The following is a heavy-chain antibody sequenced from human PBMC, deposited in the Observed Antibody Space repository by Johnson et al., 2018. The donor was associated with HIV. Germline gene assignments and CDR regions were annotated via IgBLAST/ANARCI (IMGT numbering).Heavy chain of an antibody. CDR2: ISYDGSNK. CDR3: ARGHMVRGVTHAFDI. CDR1: GFTFSSYA. Sequence: QVYLVESGGGVVQPGRSLRLSCAASGFTFSSYAMHWVRQAPGKGLEWVAVISYDGSNKYYADSVKGRFTISRDNSKNTLYLQMNSLRAEDTAVYYCARGHMVRGVTHAFDIWGQGTMVTVSS. D-gene: IGHD3-10*01. V-gene: IGHV3-30*14. J-gene: IGHJ3*02.